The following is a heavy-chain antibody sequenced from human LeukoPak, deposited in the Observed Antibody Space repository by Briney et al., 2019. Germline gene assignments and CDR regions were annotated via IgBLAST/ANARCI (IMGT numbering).Heavy chain of an antibody. J-gene: IGHJ4*02. D-gene: IGHD3-10*01. Sequence: PSETLSLTCSVSAGSLSAYWWSWIRQPPGKGLEWIGFIHYTGGTLYNPSLKSRVTLSVDVSKSQFSLSLTSATTADTAVYYCARTGSSGSFSDYWGQGTLVTVSS. CDR2: IHYTGGT. V-gene: IGHV4-59*01. CDR3: ARTGSSGSFSDY. CDR1: AGSLSAYW.